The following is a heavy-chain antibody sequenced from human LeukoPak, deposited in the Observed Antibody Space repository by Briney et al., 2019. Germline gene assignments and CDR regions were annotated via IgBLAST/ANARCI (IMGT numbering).Heavy chain of an antibody. D-gene: IGHD2-15*01. CDR3: ARDHPHGYCSGGSCYSLFDY. CDR2: IIPILGIA. V-gene: IGHV1-69*04. J-gene: IGHJ4*02. CDR1: GGTFSSYA. Sequence: ASVKVSCKASGGTFSSYAISWVRQAPGQGLEWMGRIIPILGIANYAQKFQGRVTITADKSTSTAYMELSSLRSEDTAVYYCARDHPHGYCSGGSCYSLFDYWGQGTLVTVSS.